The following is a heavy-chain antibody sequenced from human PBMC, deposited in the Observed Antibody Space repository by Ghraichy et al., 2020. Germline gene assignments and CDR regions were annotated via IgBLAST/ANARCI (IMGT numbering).Heavy chain of an antibody. D-gene: IGHD5-12*01. CDR3: ARPRATWDLSYFDY. CDR1: GFTFSSYA. J-gene: IGHJ4*02. Sequence: GGSLRLSCAASGFTFSSYAMHWVRQAPGKGLEWVAVISYDGSNKYYADSVKGRFTISRDNSKNTLYLQMNSLRAEDTAVYYCARPRATWDLSYFDYWGQGTLVTVSS. V-gene: IGHV3-30-3*01. CDR2: ISYDGSNK.